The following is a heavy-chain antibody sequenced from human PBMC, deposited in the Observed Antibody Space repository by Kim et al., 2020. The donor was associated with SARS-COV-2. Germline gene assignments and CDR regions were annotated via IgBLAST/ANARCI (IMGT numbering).Heavy chain of an antibody. CDR2: ISAYNGNT. CDR3: ARDSMVRGVMWFDP. D-gene: IGHD3-10*01. V-gene: IGHV1-18*01. Sequence: ASVKVSCKASGYTFTSYGISWVRQAPGQGLEWMGWISAYNGNTNYAQKLQGRVTMTTDTSTSTAYMELRSLRSDDTAVYYCARDSMVRGVMWFDPWGQGTLVTVSS. CDR1: GYTFTSYG. J-gene: IGHJ5*02.